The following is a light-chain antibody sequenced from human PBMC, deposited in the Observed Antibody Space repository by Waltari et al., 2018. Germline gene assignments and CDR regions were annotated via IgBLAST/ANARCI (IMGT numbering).Light chain of an antibody. CDR3: SSYMPSSGPYV. CDR2: EVT. V-gene: IGLV2-14*01. J-gene: IGLJ1*01. CDR1: SSDVGAYNS. Sequence: QSALTQPASVSGSPGQPITISCTGTSSDVGAYNSVSWYQQYPGKPPKLIIYEVTSRPSGVSYRFSGSKSGNTASLTISGLQAEDEADYYCSSYMPSSGPYVFGGGTRVTVL.